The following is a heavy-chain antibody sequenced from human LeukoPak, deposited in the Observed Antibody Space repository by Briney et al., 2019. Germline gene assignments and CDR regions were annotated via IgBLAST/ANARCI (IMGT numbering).Heavy chain of an antibody. CDR3: ARARETVGIDY. J-gene: IGHJ4*02. V-gene: IGHV4-34*01. CDR2: INHSGSA. Sequence: SETLSPTCAVYGESFSGHYWTWIRQSPGKGLEWIGEINHSGSANSNPSLKSRVTISADTSKNQFSLKMRSVTAAGTAIYYCARARETVGIDYWGQGTLVTVSS. D-gene: IGHD1-26*01. CDR1: GESFSGHY.